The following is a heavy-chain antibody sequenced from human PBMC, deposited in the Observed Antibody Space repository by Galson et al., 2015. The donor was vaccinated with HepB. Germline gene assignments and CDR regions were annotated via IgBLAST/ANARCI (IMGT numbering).Heavy chain of an antibody. CDR2: ISYNGVNK. V-gene: IGHV3-30-3*01. CDR1: GFTLSTYA. CDR3: VRVAEDDLLPFDY. D-gene: IGHD3-22*01. J-gene: IGHJ4*02. Sequence: SLRLSCAASGFTLSTYAMHWVRQAPGEGLEWVAVISYNGVNKYYADSVKGRFTISRDNSRNTLYLQMNSLRADDTAVYYCVRVAEDDLLPFDYWGQGTLVTVSS.